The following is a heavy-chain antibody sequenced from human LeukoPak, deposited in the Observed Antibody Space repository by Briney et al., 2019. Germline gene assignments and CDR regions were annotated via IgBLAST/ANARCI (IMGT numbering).Heavy chain of an antibody. Sequence: PGGSLRLSCAASGFTFNSYSMNWVRQAPGKGLEWVSSISSGSSYIYFADSVKGRFTISRDNAKNSLSLQMNSLRAEDTAVYYCARDRIVGATFDYWGQGTLVTVSS. CDR3: ARDRIVGATFDY. J-gene: IGHJ4*02. CDR1: GFTFNSYS. CDR2: ISSGSSYI. V-gene: IGHV3-21*01. D-gene: IGHD1-26*01.